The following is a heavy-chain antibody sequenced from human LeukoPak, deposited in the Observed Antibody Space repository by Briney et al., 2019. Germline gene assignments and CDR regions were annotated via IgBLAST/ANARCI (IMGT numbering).Heavy chain of an antibody. CDR3: AADSSGYRIFNY. CDR1: GGSISRGGYC. J-gene: IGHJ4*02. Sequence: SETLSLTCTVSGGSISRGGYCWSWIRQHPGKGLEWIGYIDYSGSTFYNPSLKSRLTMSIDTSKNQFSLKLSSVTAADTAVYYCAADSSGYRIFNYWGQGTLVTVSS. V-gene: IGHV4-31*03. D-gene: IGHD3-22*01. CDR2: IDYSGST.